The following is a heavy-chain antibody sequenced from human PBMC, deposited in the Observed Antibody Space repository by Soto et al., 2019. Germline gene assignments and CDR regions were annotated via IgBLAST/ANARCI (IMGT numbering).Heavy chain of an antibody. D-gene: IGHD2-2*01. V-gene: IGHV3-33*06. CDR3: AKDPSHTIDI. J-gene: IGHJ3*02. CDR2: MWANGFNK. Sequence: QVLLVESGGGVVQPGRSLRLSCEASGLTFSNHGFHWVRQAPGKGLEWVAAMWANGFNKDYSDSVKGRFTVSRDNSKNTVYLQIDCQRAADTPVYYCAKDPSHTIDIWGQGTMVTLS. CDR1: GLTFSNHG.